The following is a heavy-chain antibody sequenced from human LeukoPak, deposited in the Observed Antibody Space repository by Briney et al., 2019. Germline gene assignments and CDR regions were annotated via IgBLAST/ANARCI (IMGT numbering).Heavy chain of an antibody. CDR2: IYYSGST. J-gene: IGHJ5*02. CDR3: ASSRLVYSSSSESGPAPNWFDP. D-gene: IGHD6-6*01. V-gene: IGHV4-39*01. Sequence: SETLSLTCTVSGVSISSSVNYWGWIRQPPGKGLEWIGSIYYSGSTNYHPSLKSRVTISVDTSKNQFSLKLSSMTAADTAVYYCASSRLVYSSSSESGPAPNWFDPWGQGTLVTVSS. CDR1: GVSISSSVNY.